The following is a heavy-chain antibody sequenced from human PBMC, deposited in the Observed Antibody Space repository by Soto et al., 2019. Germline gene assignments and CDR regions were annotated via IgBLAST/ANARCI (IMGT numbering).Heavy chain of an antibody. J-gene: IGHJ5*02. CDR3: ARFDLVGLSKNGFDP. V-gene: IGHV5-51*03. D-gene: IGHD1-26*01. CDR1: GYSFTDFW. Sequence: EVQLVQSGAEVKKPGESLKISCKASGYSFTDFWIGWVRQVPGKGLEWMGIISPGDSDTRYSTSFEGQVTISADKSISTAYLQWSSLKASDTAMYYCARFDLVGLSKNGFDPWGQGTLVTVSS. CDR2: ISPGDSDT.